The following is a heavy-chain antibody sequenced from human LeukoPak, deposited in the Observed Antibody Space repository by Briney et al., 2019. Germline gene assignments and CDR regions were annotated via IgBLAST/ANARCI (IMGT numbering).Heavy chain of an antibody. D-gene: IGHD2-2*01. CDR3: ARRYCSSTSCLGHNWFDP. J-gene: IGHJ5*02. V-gene: IGHV5-51*01. CDR1: GYSFTSYW. CDR2: IYPGDSDT. Sequence: GESLKISCKGSGYSFTSYWIGWVRQMPGKGLEWMGIIYPGDSDTRYSPYFQGQVTISADKSISTAYLQWSSLKASDSAMYYCARRYCSSTSCLGHNWFDPWGQGTLVTVSS.